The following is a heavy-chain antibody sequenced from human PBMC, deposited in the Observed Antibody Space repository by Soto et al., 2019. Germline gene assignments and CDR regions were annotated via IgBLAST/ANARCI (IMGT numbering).Heavy chain of an antibody. D-gene: IGHD6-19*01. CDR3: VKAGRIAVAGTRYYFDY. J-gene: IGHJ4*02. CDR2: ISSNGGST. Sequence: PGGSLRLSCSASGFTFSSYAMHWVRQAPGKGLEYVSAISSNGGSTYYADSVKGRFTISRDNSKNTLYLQMSSLRAEDTAVYYCVKAGRIAVAGTRYYFDYWGQGTLVTVSS. CDR1: GFTFSSYA. V-gene: IGHV3-64D*06.